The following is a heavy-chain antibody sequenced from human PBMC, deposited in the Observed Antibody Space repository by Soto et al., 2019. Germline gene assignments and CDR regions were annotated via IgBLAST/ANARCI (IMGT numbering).Heavy chain of an antibody. CDR1: GGPIRSGNHY. D-gene: IGHD5-18*01. V-gene: IGHV4-61*01. J-gene: IGHJ6*02. Sequence: SETLSLTCTVSGGPIRSGNHYWSGIRQPPGKGLEWIGYIYYSGSTNYNPSLKSRVTISVDTSKNQFSLKLSSVTAADTAVYYCARGGVDTAMVTLDYFSYGMDVWGQGTTVTVSS. CDR3: ARGGVDTAMVTLDYFSYGMDV. CDR2: IYYSGST.